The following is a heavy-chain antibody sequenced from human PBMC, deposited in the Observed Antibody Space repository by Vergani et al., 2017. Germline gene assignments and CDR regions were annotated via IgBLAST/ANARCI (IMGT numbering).Heavy chain of an antibody. Sequence: QVQLVQSGAEVKKPGASVKVSCKASGYTFTSYYMHWVRQAPGQGLEWMGGIIPIFGTANYAQKFQGRVTITADESTSTAYMELSSLRSEDTAVYYCARAYGDYDPYWYFDLWGRGTLVTVSS. V-gene: IGHV1-69*01. D-gene: IGHD4-17*01. J-gene: IGHJ2*01. CDR1: GYTFTSYY. CDR3: ARAYGDYDPYWYFDL. CDR2: IIPIFGTA.